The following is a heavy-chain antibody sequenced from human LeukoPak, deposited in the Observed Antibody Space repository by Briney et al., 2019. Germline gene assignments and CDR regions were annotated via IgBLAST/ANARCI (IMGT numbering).Heavy chain of an antibody. CDR2: IIPILGIA. J-gene: IGHJ3*02. V-gene: IGHV1-69*04. CDR3: ARDRQWELPYDAFDI. CDR1: GGTFSSYA. D-gene: IGHD1-26*01. Sequence: ASVKVSCKASGGTFSSYAISWVRQAPGQGLEWMGRIIPILGIANYAQKFQGRVTITADKSTSTAYMELSSLRSEDTAVYYCARDRQWELPYDAFDIWGQGTMVTVSS.